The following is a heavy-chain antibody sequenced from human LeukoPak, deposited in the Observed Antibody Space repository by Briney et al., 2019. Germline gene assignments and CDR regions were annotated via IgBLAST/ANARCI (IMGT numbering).Heavy chain of an antibody. CDR1: GYTFTDYY. D-gene: IGHD2-2*02. Sequence: ASVKVSCKASGYTFTDYYMHWVRQAPGLGLEWMGWINPNSGGTNYAQKFQGRVTMTRDTSISTAYMELSRLRSDDAAVYYCARDCSSTSCYTVYWGQGTLVTVSS. V-gene: IGHV1-2*02. CDR2: INPNSGGT. J-gene: IGHJ4*02. CDR3: ARDCSSTSCYTVY.